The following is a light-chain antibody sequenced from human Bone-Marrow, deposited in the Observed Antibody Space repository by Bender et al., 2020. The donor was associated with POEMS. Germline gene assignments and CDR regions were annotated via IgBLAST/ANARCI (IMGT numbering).Light chain of an antibody. CDR2: EIT. Sequence: QSALTQPASVSGSPGQSITISCTGTSSDVGAYDYVEWYQQHPGKAPKLIIYEITKRPSGVSDRFSGSRSGNTASLTISRLQAEDEADYYCSSYRRSATYVFGTGTKVTVL. V-gene: IGLV2-14*03. J-gene: IGLJ1*01. CDR3: SSYRRSATYV. CDR1: SSDVGAYDY.